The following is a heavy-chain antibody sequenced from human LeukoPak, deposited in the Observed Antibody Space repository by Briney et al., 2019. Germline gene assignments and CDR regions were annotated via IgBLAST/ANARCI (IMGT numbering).Heavy chain of an antibody. Sequence: HPGGSLRLSCAASGFTFSSYAMSWVRQALGKGLEWVSAISGSGGSTYYADSVKGRFTISRDNSKNTLYLQMNSLRAEDTALYYCAKDMRYGGNSGLDYWGQGTLVTVSS. V-gene: IGHV3-23*01. CDR2: ISGSGGST. CDR1: GFTFSSYA. J-gene: IGHJ4*02. CDR3: AKDMRYGGNSGLDY. D-gene: IGHD4-23*01.